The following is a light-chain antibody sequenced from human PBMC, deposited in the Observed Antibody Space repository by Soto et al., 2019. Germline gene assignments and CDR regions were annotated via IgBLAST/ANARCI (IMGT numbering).Light chain of an antibody. CDR3: RQAPQTPPYT. J-gene: IGKJ2*01. CDR1: QRLLQSNGYNY. V-gene: IGKV2-28*01. Sequence: DVVMTQSPRSLPVTPGESASISCRSSQRLLQSNGYNYVEGYLQKPGQSPPLLIYLGSLRASGVPDRFSGSGSGTDFTLKISSMEAEDVGVYYCRQAPQTPPYTFGQGTKVEIK. CDR2: LGS.